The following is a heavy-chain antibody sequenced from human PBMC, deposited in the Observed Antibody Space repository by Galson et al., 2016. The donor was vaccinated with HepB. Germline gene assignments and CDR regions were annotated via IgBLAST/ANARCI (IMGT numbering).Heavy chain of an antibody. Sequence: SLRLSCAASGFTFSNYAMTWVRLAPGKGLEWVSGISGSGANTHYANAVKGRFTISRDNSNNTLYLQVNSLRAEDTALYFCARYSNSWAPFDYWGQGRLVTVSP. CDR3: ARYSNSWAPFDY. CDR2: ISGSGANT. CDR1: GFTFSNYA. V-gene: IGHV3-23*01. D-gene: IGHD6-13*01. J-gene: IGHJ4*02.